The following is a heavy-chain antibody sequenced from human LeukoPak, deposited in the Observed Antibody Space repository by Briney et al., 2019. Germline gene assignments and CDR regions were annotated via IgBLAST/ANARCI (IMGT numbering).Heavy chain of an antibody. CDR2: ISWNSGSI. V-gene: IGHV3-9*01. CDR3: ARRAGAYSHPYDY. J-gene: IGHJ4*02. D-gene: IGHD4/OR15-4a*01. Sequence: GGSLRLSCAASGFTFDDYAMHWVRQAPGKGLEWVSGISWNSGSIGYADSVKGRFTISRDNAKNSLYLQMNSLRAEDTALYYCARRAGAYSHPYDYWGQGTLVTVSS. CDR1: GFTFDDYA.